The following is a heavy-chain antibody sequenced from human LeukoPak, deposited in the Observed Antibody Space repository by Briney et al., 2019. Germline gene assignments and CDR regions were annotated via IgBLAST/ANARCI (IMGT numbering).Heavy chain of an antibody. CDR3: ARAYSSGWYVQDYYYYYGMDV. D-gene: IGHD6-19*01. CDR1: GFTVSNNH. J-gene: IGHJ6*02. V-gene: IGHV3-53*01. Sequence: GGSLRLSCAASGFTVSNNHLSWVRQAPGKGLEWVSVIYSGGSTNYADSVKGRFTISRDNAKNSLYLQMNSLRAEDTAVYYCARAYSSGWYVQDYYYYYGMDVWGQGTTVTVSS. CDR2: IYSGGST.